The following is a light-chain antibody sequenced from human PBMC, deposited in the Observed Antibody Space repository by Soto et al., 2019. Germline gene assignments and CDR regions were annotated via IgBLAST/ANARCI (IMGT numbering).Light chain of an antibody. CDR3: QQYGSSPPGLT. CDR2: GAS. V-gene: IGKV3-20*01. CDR1: QSVSSSY. Sequence: EIVLTQSPGTVSLSPGERATLSCRASQSVSSSYLARYQQKPGQAPRLLIYGASSRATGIPDRFSGSGSGTDFTLTISRLEPEDFAVYYCQQYGSSPPGLTFGGGTKVEIK. J-gene: IGKJ4*01.